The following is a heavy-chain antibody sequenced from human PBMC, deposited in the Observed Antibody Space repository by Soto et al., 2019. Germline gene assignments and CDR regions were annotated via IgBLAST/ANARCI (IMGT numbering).Heavy chain of an antibody. D-gene: IGHD6-6*01. J-gene: IGHJ4*02. CDR1: GYTFTSYD. V-gene: IGHV1-8*01. CDR2: MNPNSGNT. Sequence: ASVKVSCKAAGYTFTSYDINWVRQATGQGLEWMGWMNPNSGNTGYAQRFQGRVTMTRNTSISTAYMELSSLRSEDTAVYYCATIRGIAARPRDYWGQGTLVTVSS. CDR3: ATIRGIAARPRDY.